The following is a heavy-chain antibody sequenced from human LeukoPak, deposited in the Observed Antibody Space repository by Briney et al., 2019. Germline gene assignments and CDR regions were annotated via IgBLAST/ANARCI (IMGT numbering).Heavy chain of an antibody. V-gene: IGHV4-34*01. D-gene: IGHD2-15*01. CDR1: GGSFSGYY. Sequence: SETLSLTCAVYGGSFSGYYWSWIRQPPGKGLEWIGEINHSGITNYNPSLKSRVTISVDTSKNQFSLKLSSVTAADTAVYYCARGMVVAATPNWFDPWGQGTLVTVSS. J-gene: IGHJ5*02. CDR3: ARGMVVAATPNWFDP. CDR2: INHSGIT.